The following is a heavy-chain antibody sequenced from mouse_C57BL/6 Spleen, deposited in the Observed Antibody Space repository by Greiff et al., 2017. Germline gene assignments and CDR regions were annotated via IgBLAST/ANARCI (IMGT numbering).Heavy chain of an antibody. J-gene: IGHJ4*01. CDR1: GYSITSDY. Sequence: EVQLQQSGPGLAKPSQTLSLTCSVTGYSITSDYWTWIRKFPGNKLEYMGYISYSGSTYYNPSLKSRISITRDTSKNQYYLQLNSVTTEDTATYYCARSGGNYGSSFYAMDYWGQGTSVTVSS. V-gene: IGHV3-8*01. CDR2: ISYSGST. D-gene: IGHD1-1*01. CDR3: ARSGGNYGSSFYAMDY.